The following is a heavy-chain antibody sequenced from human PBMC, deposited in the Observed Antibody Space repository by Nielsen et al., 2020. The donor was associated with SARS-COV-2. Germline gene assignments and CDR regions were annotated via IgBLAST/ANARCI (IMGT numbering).Heavy chain of an antibody. CDR3: ATTSGGVSKKHGMDV. D-gene: IGHD2/OR15-2a*01. Sequence: ASVKVSCKASGYTFTGYYMHWVRQAPGQGLEWMGRINPNSGGTNYAQKFQGRVTMTRDTSISTAYMELSRLRSDDTAVYYCATTSGGVSKKHGMDVWGQGTTVTVSS. CDR2: INPNSGGT. V-gene: IGHV1-2*06. CDR1: GYTFTGYY. J-gene: IGHJ6*02.